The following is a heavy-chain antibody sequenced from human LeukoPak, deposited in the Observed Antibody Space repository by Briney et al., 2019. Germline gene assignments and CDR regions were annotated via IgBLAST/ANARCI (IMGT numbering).Heavy chain of an antibody. CDR1: GYNFASYW. CDR3: ARPQDSSGYTAFDY. D-gene: IGHD3-22*01. V-gene: IGHV5-51*01. Sequence: GESLKISCKGSGYNFASYWIGWVRQMPGKGLEWMGIIYPGDSDTRYSPSFQGQVTISADKSISTAYLQWSSLKASDTAMYYCARPQDSSGYTAFDYWGQGTLVTVSS. J-gene: IGHJ4*02. CDR2: IYPGDSDT.